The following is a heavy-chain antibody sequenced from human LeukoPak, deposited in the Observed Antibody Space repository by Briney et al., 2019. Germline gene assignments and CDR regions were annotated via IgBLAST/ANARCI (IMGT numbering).Heavy chain of an antibody. CDR1: GCTFSSYA. J-gene: IGHJ5*02. Sequence: SVKVSCKASGCTFSSYAISWVRQAPGQGLEWMGRIIPIFGTANYAQKFQGRVTITTDESTSTAYMELSSLRSEDTAVYYCAREDYYDSSGSRLYNWFDPWGQGTLVTVSS. CDR3: AREDYYDSSGSRLYNWFDP. D-gene: IGHD3-22*01. V-gene: IGHV1-69*05. CDR2: IIPIFGTA.